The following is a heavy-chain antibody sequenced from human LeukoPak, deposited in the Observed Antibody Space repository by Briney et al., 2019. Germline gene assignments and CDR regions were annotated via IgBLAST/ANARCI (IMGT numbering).Heavy chain of an antibody. V-gene: IGHV3-48*01. J-gene: IGHJ3*02. CDR3: ARDLNYAFDI. CDR1: GFTFNTYS. Sequence: GGSLRLXCAASGFTFNTYSMNWVRQAPGMGLEWVSYISSSSGAIYYADSVKGRLTISRDNAKNSLYLQMNSLRAEDTAVYYCARDLNYAFDIWGQGTRVTLSS. D-gene: IGHD5-24*01. CDR2: ISSSSGAI.